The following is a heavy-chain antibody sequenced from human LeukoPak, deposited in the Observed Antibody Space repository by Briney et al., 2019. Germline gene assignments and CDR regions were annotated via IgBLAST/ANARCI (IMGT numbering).Heavy chain of an antibody. Sequence: GGSRRLSCAASGFTFSSYWMSWVRQAPGKGLEWVANIKQDGSEKYYVDSVKGRFTISRDNAKNSLYLQMNSLRAEDTAVYYCARDGLWFGEPAVGYFDYWGQGTLVTVSS. CDR2: IKQDGSEK. CDR3: ARDGLWFGEPAVGYFDY. CDR1: GFTFSSYW. V-gene: IGHV3-7*01. J-gene: IGHJ4*02. D-gene: IGHD3-10*01.